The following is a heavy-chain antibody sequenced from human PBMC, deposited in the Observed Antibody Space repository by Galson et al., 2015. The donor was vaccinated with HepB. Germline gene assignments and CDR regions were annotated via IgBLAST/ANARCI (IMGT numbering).Heavy chain of an antibody. CDR1: GFTFSSYW. Sequence: SLRLSCAASGFTFSSYWMTWIRQAPGGGLEWVSRINSDGKSSNYADSVKGRFIISRDNAKNTLYLQGNSLRDEDTAMYYCAKDRNYEGYDPWGQGTLVIVAS. V-gene: IGHV3-74*01. J-gene: IGHJ5*02. CDR3: AKDRNYEGYDP. D-gene: IGHD1-7*01. CDR2: INSDGKSS.